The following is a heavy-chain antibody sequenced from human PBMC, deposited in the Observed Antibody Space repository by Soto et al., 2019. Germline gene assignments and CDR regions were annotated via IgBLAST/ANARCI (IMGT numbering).Heavy chain of an antibody. D-gene: IGHD5-18*01. CDR3: ACIFSGGYGYGFYYYGMDV. V-gene: IGHV4-39*01. Sequence: FFSYTFACTSISNTSYYWGWIRQPPGKGLEWIGSIYYSGSTYYNPSLKSRVTISVDTSKNQFSLKLSSVTAADTAVYYCACIFSGGYGYGFYYYGMDVWGQGTTVT. CDR2: IYYSGST. CDR1: CTSISNTSYY. J-gene: IGHJ6*01.